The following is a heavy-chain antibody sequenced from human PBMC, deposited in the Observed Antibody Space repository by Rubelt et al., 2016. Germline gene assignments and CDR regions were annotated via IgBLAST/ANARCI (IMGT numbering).Heavy chain of an antibody. J-gene: IGHJ3*01. CDR1: GFSVSSKY. V-gene: IGHV3-66*01. Sequence: EVQLVESGGGLVQPGGSLRLSCAASGFSVSSKYMAWVRQAPGKGLEWVSSIYANGNTHYADSRKGRFTRSRDNSKITVFLQMNSLRVDDTAVYYCISYVWGQGTMVTVSS. CDR2: IYANGNT. CDR3: ISYV.